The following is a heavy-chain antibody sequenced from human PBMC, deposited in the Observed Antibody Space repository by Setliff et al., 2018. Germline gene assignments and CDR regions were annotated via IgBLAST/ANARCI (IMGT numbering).Heavy chain of an antibody. D-gene: IGHD1-1*01. J-gene: IGHJ5*02. CDR1: GYNFANHW. V-gene: IGHV5-10-1*01. CDR3: ARLGRERSTFAWRDA. Sequence: PGESLKISCQASGYNFANHWIAWVCLMPGKGLEYMGRIDPGDSYADYSPSFEGLVTISADKSRTTVYLQWTSLQASDTALYLCARLGRERSTFAWRDAWGQGTQVTVS. CDR2: IDPGDSYA.